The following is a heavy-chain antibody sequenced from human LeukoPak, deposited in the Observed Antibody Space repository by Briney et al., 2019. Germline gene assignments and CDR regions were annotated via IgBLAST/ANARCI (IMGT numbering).Heavy chain of an antibody. V-gene: IGHV3-30*18. J-gene: IGHJ2*01. Sequence: GGSLRLSCAASGFTFSSYGMHWVRQAPGKGLEWVAVISYDGSNKYYADSVEGRFTVSRDNSRNTLYLQMNSLRAEDTAVYYCAKDDSRVATGEYWYFDLWGRGTLVTVSS. CDR1: GFTFSSYG. CDR2: ISYDGSNK. CDR3: AKDDSRVATGEYWYFDL. D-gene: IGHD3-22*01.